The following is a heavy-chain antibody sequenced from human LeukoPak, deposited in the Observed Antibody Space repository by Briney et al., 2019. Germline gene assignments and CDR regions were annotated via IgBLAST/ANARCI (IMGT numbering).Heavy chain of an antibody. CDR3: ARGPYSSSWYAVNWFDP. CDR2: IYHRGSA. CDR1: GYSINSGYY. D-gene: IGHD6-13*01. Sequence: SETLSLTCTVSGYSINSGYYWAWIRQPPGKGLEWIGSIYHRGSAYYNPSLKSRVTISVDTSKNQFSLKLSSVTAADTAVYYCARGPYSSSWYAVNWFDPWGQGTLVTVSS. J-gene: IGHJ5*02. V-gene: IGHV4-38-2*02.